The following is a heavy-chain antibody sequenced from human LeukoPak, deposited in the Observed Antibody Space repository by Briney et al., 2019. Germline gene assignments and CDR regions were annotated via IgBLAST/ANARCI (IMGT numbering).Heavy chain of an antibody. CDR2: ISAYNGNT. V-gene: IGHV1-18*04. Sequence: ASVKVSCKASGYTFTSYGISWVRQAPGQRLEWMGWISAYNGNTNYAQKLQGRVTMTTDTSTSTAYMELRSLRSDDTAVYYCARSFGTVVVVAADFDYWGQGTLVTVSS. CDR3: ARSFGTVVVVAADFDY. J-gene: IGHJ4*02. D-gene: IGHD2-15*01. CDR1: GYTFTSYG.